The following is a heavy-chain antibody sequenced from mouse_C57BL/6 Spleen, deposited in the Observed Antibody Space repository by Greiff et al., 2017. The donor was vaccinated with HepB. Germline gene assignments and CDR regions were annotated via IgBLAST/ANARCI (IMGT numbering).Heavy chain of an antibody. J-gene: IGHJ1*03. CDR1: GYAFSSSW. V-gene: IGHV1-82*01. D-gene: IGHD2-3*01. CDR2: IYPGDGDT. CDR3: ARYDGYSGYWYFGV. Sequence: QVQLQQSGPELVKPGASVKISCKASGYAFSSSWMNWVKQRPGKGLEWIGRIYPGDGDTNYNGKFKGKATLTADKSSSTAYMQLSSLTSEDSAVYFCARYDGYSGYWYFGVWGTGTTVTVSS.